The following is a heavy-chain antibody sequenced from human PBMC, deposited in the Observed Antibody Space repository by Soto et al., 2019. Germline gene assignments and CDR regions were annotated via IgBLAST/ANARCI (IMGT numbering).Heavy chain of an antibody. J-gene: IGHJ5*02. V-gene: IGHV1-2*02. CDR1: GFSFTGYY. D-gene: IGHD6-6*01. Sequence: SVKVSCKASGFSFTGYYIHWLRQAPGQGLEWMGWINAHSGGTEYAQKFQGRVTLTRDTSISTAYMTLSSLRSDDTAIYYCAKDLTRQLAYWLDPCGQGPQVTVSS. CDR2: INAHSGGT. CDR3: AKDLTRQLAYWLDP.